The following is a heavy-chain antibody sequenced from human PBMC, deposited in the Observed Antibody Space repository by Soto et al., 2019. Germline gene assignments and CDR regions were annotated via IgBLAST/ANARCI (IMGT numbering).Heavy chain of an antibody. V-gene: IGHV3-30-3*01. Sequence: GGSLRLSCAAPGFTFSSYAMHWVRQAPGKGLEWVAVISYDGSNKYYADSVKGRFTISRDNSKKAPSLQMNSLRAEDAAVYYCAREERVSTPGKTYYYCWGLDVWGQGTTVTVSS. D-gene: IGHD4-17*01. CDR3: AREERVSTPGKTYYYCWGLDV. CDR1: GFTFSSYA. CDR2: ISYDGSNK. J-gene: IGHJ6*02.